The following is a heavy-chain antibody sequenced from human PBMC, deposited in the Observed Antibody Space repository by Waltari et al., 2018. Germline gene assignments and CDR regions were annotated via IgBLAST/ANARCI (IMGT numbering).Heavy chain of an antibody. CDR3: ARAQYMIVVEYYFDY. CDR2: INHSGST. J-gene: IGHJ4*02. D-gene: IGHD3-22*01. CDR1: GGSFSGYY. Sequence: QVQLQQWGAGLLKHSETLSLTCAVYGGSFSGYYWSWIRQPPGKGLEWIGEINHSGSTNYNPSLKSRVTISVDTSKNQFSLKLSSVTAADTAVYYCARAQYMIVVEYYFDYWGQGTLVTVSS. V-gene: IGHV4-34*01.